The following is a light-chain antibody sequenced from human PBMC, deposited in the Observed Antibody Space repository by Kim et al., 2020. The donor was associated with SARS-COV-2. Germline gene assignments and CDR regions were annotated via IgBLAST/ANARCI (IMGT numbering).Light chain of an antibody. CDR1: QDISTW. CDR3: QQANTFPLT. CDR2: AAS. J-gene: IGKJ4*01. V-gene: IGKV1-12*01. Sequence: ACVGDRVTITCRASQDISTWLGWYQQTPGNAPKLLIYAASTLQSGVSSRFSGGVAGTYFTLTLSSLQPEDYAIYYCQQANTFPLTFGGGTKVDIK.